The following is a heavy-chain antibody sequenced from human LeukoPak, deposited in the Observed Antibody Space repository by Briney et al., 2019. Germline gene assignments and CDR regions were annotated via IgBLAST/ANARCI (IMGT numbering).Heavy chain of an antibody. CDR2: INSVGSST. CDR1: GFTFSSYW. D-gene: IGHD5-18*01. J-gene: IGHJ4*02. V-gene: IGHV3-74*01. Sequence: PGGSLRLSCAASGFTFSSYWMHWVRQAPGKGLVWVSRINSVGSSTSYADSVKGRFAISRDNAKNTLYLQMNSLRAEDTAVYYCARDRDTAMGWGLFDYWGQGTLVTVSS. CDR3: ARDRDTAMGWGLFDY.